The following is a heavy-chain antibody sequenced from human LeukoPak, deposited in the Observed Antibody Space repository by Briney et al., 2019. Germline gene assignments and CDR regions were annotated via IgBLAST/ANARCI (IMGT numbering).Heavy chain of an antibody. CDR1: GFTFGDYA. Sequence: PGGSLRLSCTASGFTFGDYAMSWVRQAPGKGLEWVGFIRSKAYGGTTEYAASVKGRFTISRDDSKSIAYLQMNSLKTEDTAVYYCTRSLLWFGELPKDFDYWGQGTLVTVSS. CDR3: TRSLLWFGELPKDFDY. V-gene: IGHV3-49*04. CDR2: IRSKAYGGTT. J-gene: IGHJ4*02. D-gene: IGHD3-10*01.